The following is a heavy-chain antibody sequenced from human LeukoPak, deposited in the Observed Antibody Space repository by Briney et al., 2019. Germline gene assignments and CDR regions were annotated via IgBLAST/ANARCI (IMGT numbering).Heavy chain of an antibody. Sequence: KAGGSLRLSRAASGFIFSSYAMSWVRQAPGKGLEWVSSISSSSSIYYRDSVKGRFTISRDNAKNSLYLQMNSLRAEDTAVYYCARVGEGWELGYFDYWGQGTLVTVSS. CDR2: ISSSSSI. CDR3: ARVGEGWELGYFDY. CDR1: GFIFSSYA. J-gene: IGHJ4*02. D-gene: IGHD3-10*01. V-gene: IGHV3-21*01.